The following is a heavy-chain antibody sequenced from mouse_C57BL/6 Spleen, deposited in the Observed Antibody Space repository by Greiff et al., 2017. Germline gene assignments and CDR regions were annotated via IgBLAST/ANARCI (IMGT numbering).Heavy chain of an antibody. CDR3: ARERKITAVVEGY. Sequence: QVQLQQSGAELARPGASVKLSCKASGYTFTSYGISWVKQRPGQGLEWIGEIYPRSGNTYYNEKFKGKATLTADKSSSTAYMELRSLTSEDSAVYFCARERKITAVVEGYWGQGTSLTVAS. J-gene: IGHJ2*02. CDR1: GYTFTSYG. D-gene: IGHD1-1*01. CDR2: IYPRSGNT. V-gene: IGHV1-81*01.